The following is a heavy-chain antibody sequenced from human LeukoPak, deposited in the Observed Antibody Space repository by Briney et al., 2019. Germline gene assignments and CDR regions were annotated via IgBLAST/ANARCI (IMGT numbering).Heavy chain of an antibody. CDR1: GFSLSTSGMC. D-gene: IGHD3-22*01. J-gene: IGHJ4*02. V-gene: IGHV2-70*11. Sequence: SGPALVKPTQTLTLTCTFSGFSLSTSGMCVSWIRQPPGKALEWLARIDWDDDTYYSTSLKTRLTISKDTSKNQVVLTMTNMDPVDTATYYCARMYYYDSSGYYYNLDYWGQGTLVTVSS. CDR3: ARMYYYDSSGYYYNLDY. CDR2: IDWDDDT.